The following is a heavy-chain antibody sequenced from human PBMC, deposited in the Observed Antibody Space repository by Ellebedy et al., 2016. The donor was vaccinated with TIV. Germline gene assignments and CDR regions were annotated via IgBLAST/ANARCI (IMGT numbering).Heavy chain of an antibody. CDR2: ISYDGSNK. J-gene: IGHJ4*02. CDR3: AKEQYYYDSSPYDY. V-gene: IGHV3-30*18. D-gene: IGHD3-22*01. Sequence: GGSLRLXXAASGFTFSSYSMNWVRQAPGKGLEWVAVISYDGSNKYYADSVKGRFTISRDNSKNTLYLQMNSLRAEDTAVYYCAKEQYYYDSSPYDYWGQGTLVTVSS. CDR1: GFTFSSYS.